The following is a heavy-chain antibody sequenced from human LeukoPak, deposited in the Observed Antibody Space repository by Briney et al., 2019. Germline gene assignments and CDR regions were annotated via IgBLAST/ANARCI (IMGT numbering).Heavy chain of an antibody. CDR2: IISSGST. Sequence: SAHLFLTCPVSVSGDSFSSYHWSWLRQPPGKGLEWIGYIISSGSTSYNPSLKSRLTISVDTSKNQFSLKLNSVTAADTAVYYCARVGRGDHSWGSYYCDHWGQGTLFAVCS. CDR3: ARVGRGDHSWGSYYCDH. D-gene: IGHD3-16*01. CDR1: GDSFSSYH. V-gene: IGHV4-59*01. J-gene: IGHJ4*02.